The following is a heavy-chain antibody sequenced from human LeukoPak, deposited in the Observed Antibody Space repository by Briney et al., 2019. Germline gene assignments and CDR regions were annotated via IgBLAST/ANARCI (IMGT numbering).Heavy chain of an antibody. V-gene: IGHV1-2*02. CDR2: INPISGGT. J-gene: IGHJ4*02. CDR1: GFTFTYYY. CDR3: ARHRSRVLDY. Sequence: ASVKVSCKASGFTFTYYYMHWVRQAPGQGPEWMGWINPISGGTDFAQKFQGRVTFSRDLSITTVYMDLRRLRFDDTAVYYCARHRSRVLDYWGQGNVVTVSS. D-gene: IGHD3-3*01.